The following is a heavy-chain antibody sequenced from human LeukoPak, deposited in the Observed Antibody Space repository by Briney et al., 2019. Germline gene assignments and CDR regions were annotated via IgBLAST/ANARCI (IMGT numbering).Heavy chain of an antibody. CDR3: ARSRSSSPYYFDT. CDR2: VFYSGTT. D-gene: IGHD6-19*01. CDR1: RGSISTYY. Sequence: PSEALSLTCSVSRGSISTYYWSWIRQPPGKGREWIGFVFYSGTTNSNPSVKSRVSMSVDMSKNHLSLELTSVTAADSAVYYCARSRSSSPYYFDTWGQGTLVTVSS. V-gene: IGHV4-59*01. J-gene: IGHJ4*02.